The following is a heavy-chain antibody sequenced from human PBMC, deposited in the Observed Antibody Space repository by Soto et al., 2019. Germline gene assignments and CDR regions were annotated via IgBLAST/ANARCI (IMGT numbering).Heavy chain of an antibody. V-gene: IGHV1-69*01. Sequence: QVQLVQSGAEVKKPGSSVKVSCEASAGTFTTYAISWVRQAPGQGLAWMGGIIPIFGTTDYEQKYQVRVTITADEATNTSYMELSTLRSEDTAVYYCAREPDSCGLRVLIWGQGTLFSISP. J-gene: IGHJ4*02. CDR3: AREPDSCGLRVLI. CDR2: IIPIFGTT. CDR1: AGTFTTYA. D-gene: IGHD5-18*01.